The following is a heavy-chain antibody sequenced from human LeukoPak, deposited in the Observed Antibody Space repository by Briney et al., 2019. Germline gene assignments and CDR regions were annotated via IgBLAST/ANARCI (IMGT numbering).Heavy chain of an antibody. J-gene: IGHJ3*01. Sequence: ASVKVSCEASGYIFTGYYMHWVRQAPGQGLEWMGWINPNRGGTNYAQKFQGRVTMTRDTSINTAYMELSRPTSDDTALYYCARDVDHDDSTGKGLVDFWGQGTMVTVSS. CDR3: ARDVDHDDSTGKGLVDF. V-gene: IGHV1-2*02. CDR2: INPNRGGT. D-gene: IGHD4-11*01. CDR1: GYIFTGYY.